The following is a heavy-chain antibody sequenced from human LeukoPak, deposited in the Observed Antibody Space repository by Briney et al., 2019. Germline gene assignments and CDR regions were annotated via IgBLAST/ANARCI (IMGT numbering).Heavy chain of an antibody. Sequence: SGGSLRLSCAASGFTFSNAWMSWVRQAPGKGLECFGRIKSKTDGGTTDYAAPVKGRFTISRDDSKNTLYLQMNSLKTEDTAVYYCTQDRIAARLRVYWGQGTLVTVSS. V-gene: IGHV3-15*01. CDR1: GFTFSNAW. CDR3: TQDRIAARLRVY. J-gene: IGHJ4*02. D-gene: IGHD6-6*01. CDR2: IKSKTDGGTT.